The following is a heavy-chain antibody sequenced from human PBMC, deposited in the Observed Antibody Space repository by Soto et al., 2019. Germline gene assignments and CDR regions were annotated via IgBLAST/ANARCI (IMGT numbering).Heavy chain of an antibody. D-gene: IGHD3-10*01. CDR1: GYVFIGYG. V-gene: IGHV1-18*01. Sequence: ASVKFSCKASGYVFIGYGISWVRQAPGQGLEWMGWISRHNGNTYYAQKFQGRVTMTTDASTSTAHMELRSLRSDDTAVYYCARDLDGSGSYYTDYWGQGTLVTVSS. CDR3: ARDLDGSGSYYTDY. J-gene: IGHJ4*02. CDR2: ISRHNGNT.